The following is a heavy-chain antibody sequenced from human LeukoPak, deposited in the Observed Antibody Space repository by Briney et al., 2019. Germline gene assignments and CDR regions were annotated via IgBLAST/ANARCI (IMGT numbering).Heavy chain of an antibody. Sequence: PSETLSLTCTVSGGSISSYYWSWIRQPPGKGLEWIGYIYYSGSTNYNPSLKSRVTISVDTSKNQFSLKLSSVTAADTAVYYCARRVVPAARGGYYFDYWGQGTLVTVSS. V-gene: IGHV4-59*01. CDR2: IYYSGST. CDR3: ARRVVPAARGGYYFDY. CDR1: GGSISSYY. J-gene: IGHJ4*02. D-gene: IGHD2-2*01.